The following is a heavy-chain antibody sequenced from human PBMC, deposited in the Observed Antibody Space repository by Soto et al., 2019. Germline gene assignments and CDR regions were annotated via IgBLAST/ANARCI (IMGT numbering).Heavy chain of an antibody. D-gene: IGHD3-9*01. J-gene: IGHJ3*02. CDR1: GYTFTSYG. V-gene: IGHV1-18*01. Sequence: GASVKVSCKASGYTFTSYGISWVRQAPGQGLEWMGWISAYNGNTNYAQKLQGRVTMTTDTSTSTAYMELSSLRSEDTAVYYCDLKTRAFDIWGQGTMVTVSS. CDR3: DLKTRAFDI. CDR2: ISAYNGNT.